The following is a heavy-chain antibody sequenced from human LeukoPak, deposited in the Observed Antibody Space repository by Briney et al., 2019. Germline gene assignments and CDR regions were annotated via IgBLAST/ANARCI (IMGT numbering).Heavy chain of an antibody. J-gene: IGHJ4*02. V-gene: IGHV3-23*01. Sequence: GGSLRLSCAASGFTFSSYAMSWVRQAPGKGLEWVSAISGRGGSTYYPDSVKGRFTISRDNSKNTVYLQMNSLRAEDTAVYYCAKEGDSSGWFDYWGQGTLVTVSS. CDR3: AKEGDSSGWFDY. D-gene: IGHD3-22*01. CDR2: ISGRGGST. CDR1: GFTFSSYA.